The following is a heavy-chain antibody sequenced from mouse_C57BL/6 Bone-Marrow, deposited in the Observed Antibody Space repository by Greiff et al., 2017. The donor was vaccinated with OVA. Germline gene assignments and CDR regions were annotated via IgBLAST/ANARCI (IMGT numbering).Heavy chain of an antibody. CDR3: ASSITTVKYFDY. V-gene: IGHV1-66*01. CDR2: IYPGSGNT. J-gene: IGHJ2*01. CDR1: GYSFTSYY. Sequence: QVQLQQSGPELVKPGASVKISCKASGYSFTSYYIHWVKQRPGQGLEWIGWIYPGSGNTKYNEKFKGKATLTADTSASTAYRQLSSLTSEDSAVYYGASSITTVKYFDYWGQGTTLTVSS. D-gene: IGHD1-1*01.